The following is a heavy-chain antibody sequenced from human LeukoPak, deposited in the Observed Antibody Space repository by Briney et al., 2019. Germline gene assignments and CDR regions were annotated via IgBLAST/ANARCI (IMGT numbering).Heavy chain of an antibody. CDR1: GYTFTSYD. V-gene: IGHV1-8*01. CDR2: MNPNSGDT. CDR3: ARGGFGSGSYPDY. Sequence: ASVKVSCKASGYTFTSYDINWVRQAPGQGLERMGWMNPNSGDTGYVQKFQGRVTMTRDTSISTAYMELSRLRSEDTAVYYCARGGFGSGSYPDYWGQGTLATVSS. D-gene: IGHD3-10*01. J-gene: IGHJ4*02.